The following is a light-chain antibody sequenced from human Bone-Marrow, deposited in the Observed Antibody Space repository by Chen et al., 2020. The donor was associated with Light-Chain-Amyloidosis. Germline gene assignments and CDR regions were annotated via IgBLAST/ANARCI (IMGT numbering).Light chain of an antibody. CDR2: DVT. J-gene: IGLJ1*01. CDR1: SSDVGGYNL. CDR3: YSYVGSSTYV. Sequence: QSALTQPASGSGSPGQSITISCTGTSSDVGGYNLVSWYQQHPGKAPKLMIYDVTQRPSGVSNRFSGSKSGNTASLTISGLQAEDEADYYCYSYVGSSTYVFGSGTKVTVL. V-gene: IGLV2-23*02.